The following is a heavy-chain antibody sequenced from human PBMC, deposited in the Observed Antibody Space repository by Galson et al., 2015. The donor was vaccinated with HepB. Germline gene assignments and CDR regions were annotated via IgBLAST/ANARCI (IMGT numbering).Heavy chain of an antibody. V-gene: IGHV3-9*01. J-gene: IGHJ4*02. CDR1: GFTFDDYA. CDR2: ISWNSGSI. D-gene: IGHD1-26*01. Sequence: SLRLSCAASGFTFDDYAMHWVRQAPGKGLEWVSGISWNSGSIGYADSVKGRFTISRDNAKNSLYLQMNSLRAEDTALYYCAKTHPHGLGWELWEYFDYWGQGTLVTVSS. CDR3: AKTHPHGLGWELWEYFDY.